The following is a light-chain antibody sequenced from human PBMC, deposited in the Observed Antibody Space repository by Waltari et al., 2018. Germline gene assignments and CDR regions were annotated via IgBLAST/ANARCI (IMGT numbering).Light chain of an antibody. CDR2: AAS. CDR3: LQYNSNPVT. Sequence: DIQMTQSPSSLSASAGDRVTITCRASQGISTYLNWYQQKPGKPPKRLIYAASTLESGVPSRFSGSGSGTDFTLTISSLQPEDFATYYCLQYNSNPVTFGPGTKLDLK. V-gene: IGKV1-17*01. CDR1: QGISTY. J-gene: IGKJ3*01.